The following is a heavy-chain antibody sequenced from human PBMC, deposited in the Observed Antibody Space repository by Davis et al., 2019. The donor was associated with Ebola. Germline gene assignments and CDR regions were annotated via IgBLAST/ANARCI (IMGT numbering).Heavy chain of an antibody. Sequence: LRLSCAISGDSVSSNSAAWNWIRQSPSRGLEWLGRTYYRSKWYHDYAVSVESRVTINPDTSKNQFSLQLNSVTPEDTAVYYCARVPRENYYDSSGYYSHWYYGMDVWGKGTTVTVSS. V-gene: IGHV6-1*01. CDR1: GDSVSSNSAA. CDR3: ARVPRENYYDSSGYYSHWYYGMDV. J-gene: IGHJ6*04. CDR2: TYYRSKWYH. D-gene: IGHD3-22*01.